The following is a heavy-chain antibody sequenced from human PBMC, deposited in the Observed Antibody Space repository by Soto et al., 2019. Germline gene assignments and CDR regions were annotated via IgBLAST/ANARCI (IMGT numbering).Heavy chain of an antibody. CDR2: ISSSGSTI. V-gene: IGHV3-48*03. Sequence: PGGSLRLSCAASGFTFSSYEMNWVRRAPGKGLEWVSYISSSGSTIYYADSVKGRFTISRDNAKNSLYLQMNSLRAEDTAVYYCARDDSSGYYYLSGAFDIWGQGTMVTVSS. D-gene: IGHD3-22*01. CDR3: ARDDSSGYYYLSGAFDI. CDR1: GFTFSSYE. J-gene: IGHJ3*02.